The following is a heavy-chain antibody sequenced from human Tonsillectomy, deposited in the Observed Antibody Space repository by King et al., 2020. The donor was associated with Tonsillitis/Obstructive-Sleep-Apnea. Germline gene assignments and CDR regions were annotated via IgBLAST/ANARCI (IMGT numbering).Heavy chain of an antibody. CDR2: ISWNGGSI. CDR1: GFTFDDHV. CDR3: AKDRYVSSVGDAFDI. V-gene: IGHV3-9*01. D-gene: IGHD3-22*01. J-gene: IGHJ3*02. Sequence: EQLVQSGGGLVQPGRSLRLSCAASGFTFDDHVMHWVRQGPGKGLEWVSGISWNGGSIGYADSVKGRFTISRDNAKNSLYLQMNSLRAEDTALYYCAKDRYVSSVGDAFDIWGQGTMVTVSS.